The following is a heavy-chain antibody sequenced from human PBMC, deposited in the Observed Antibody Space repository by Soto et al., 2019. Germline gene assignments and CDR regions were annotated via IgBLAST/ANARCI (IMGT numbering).Heavy chain of an antibody. Sequence: SVKVSCKASGGTFSSYAISWVRQAPGQGLEWMGGIIPIFGTASYAQKFQGRVTITADESTSTAYMELSSLRSEDTAVYYCAGGNFRSGSYFILQAFDIWGQGTMVTVSS. V-gene: IGHV1-69*13. CDR3: AGGNFRSGSYFILQAFDI. CDR2: IIPIFGTA. J-gene: IGHJ3*02. D-gene: IGHD1-26*01. CDR1: GGTFSSYA.